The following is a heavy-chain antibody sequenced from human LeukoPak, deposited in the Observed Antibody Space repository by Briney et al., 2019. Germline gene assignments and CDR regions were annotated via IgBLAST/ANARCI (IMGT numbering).Heavy chain of an antibody. CDR3: TTSSYYDSSGYH. Sequence: PGGSLRLSCAASGFTFSNAWMSWVRQAPGKGLEWVGRIKSKTDGGTTDYAAPVKGRFTISRDDSKNTLYLQMNSLKTEDTAVYYCTTSSYYDSSGYHWGQGTLVTVSS. CDR2: IKSKTDGGTT. V-gene: IGHV3-15*01. J-gene: IGHJ5*02. CDR1: GFTFSNAW. D-gene: IGHD3-22*01.